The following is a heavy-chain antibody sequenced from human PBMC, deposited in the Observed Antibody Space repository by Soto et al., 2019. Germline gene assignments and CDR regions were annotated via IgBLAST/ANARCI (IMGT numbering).Heavy chain of an antibody. J-gene: IGHJ4*02. CDR2: INHSGST. D-gene: IGHD6-19*01. CDR1: GGSFSGYY. Sequence: ETLSLTCAVYGGSFSGYYWSWIRQPPGKGLEWIGEINHSGSTNYNPSLKSRVTISVDTSKNQFSLKLSSVTAADTAVYYCARRTNYSYSSGHFDYWGQGTLVTVSS. CDR3: ARRTNYSYSSGHFDY. V-gene: IGHV4-34*01.